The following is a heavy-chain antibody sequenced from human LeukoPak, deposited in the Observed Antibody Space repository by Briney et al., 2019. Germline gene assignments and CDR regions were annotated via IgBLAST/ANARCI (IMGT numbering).Heavy chain of an antibody. CDR1: GFSFGDNA. Sequence: QPGRSLRLSCTGFGFSFGDNAMIWFRQSPGKGLEWVSLSRSRAHGGTTDYAASVMGRFTMSRDDSKNIAYLQMDSLETEDTAVYYCSRVERSSINNYYYYMAVWGKGTSATVSS. V-gene: IGHV3-49*03. CDR2: SRSRAHGGTT. D-gene: IGHD2-2*01. J-gene: IGHJ6*03. CDR3: SRVERSSINNYYYYMAV.